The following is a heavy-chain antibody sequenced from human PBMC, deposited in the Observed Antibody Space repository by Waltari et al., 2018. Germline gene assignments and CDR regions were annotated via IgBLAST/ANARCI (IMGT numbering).Heavy chain of an antibody. CDR1: GGSISSESYY. V-gene: IGHV4-61*01. D-gene: IGHD5-12*01. J-gene: IGHJ3*02. Sequence: QVQLRESGPGLVKSSETLSLTCTVSGGSISSESYYWSWIRQPPGKGLEWIGYIYYDGNPTYNPSLKSRVTISHATSKNQFSLRLSAMTAADTAVYYCARPSGNAFDIWGRGTMITVSS. CDR3: ARPSGNAFDI. CDR2: IYYDGNP.